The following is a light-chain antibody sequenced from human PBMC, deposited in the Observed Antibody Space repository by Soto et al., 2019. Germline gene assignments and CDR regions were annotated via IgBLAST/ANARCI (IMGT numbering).Light chain of an antibody. CDR1: QNIGVN. CDR3: QQYNDWTQIT. V-gene: IGKV3-15*01. J-gene: IGKJ5*01. Sequence: EIVLTQSPATLSVSPGERVTLSCRASQNIGVNLAWYQQKPGQAPRLLISGASSRATGVPDNFSGSGSGTDFTLTISSLQSEDFAVYYCQQYNDWTQITFGQGTRLEI. CDR2: GAS.